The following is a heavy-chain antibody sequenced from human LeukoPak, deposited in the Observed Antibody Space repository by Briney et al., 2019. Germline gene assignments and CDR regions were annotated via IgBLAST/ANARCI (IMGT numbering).Heavy chain of an antibody. V-gene: IGHV1-69*04. J-gene: IGHJ6*02. CDR1: GHTFVSYG. D-gene: IGHD3-9*01. CDR2: IIPILGIA. CDR3: ARATGYLYYYYGMDV. Sequence: SVKVSCKASGHTFVSYGISWVRQAPGQGLEWMGRIIPILGIANYAQKFQGRVTITADKSTSTAYMELSSLRSEDTAVYYCARATGYLYYYYGMDVWGQGTTVTVSS.